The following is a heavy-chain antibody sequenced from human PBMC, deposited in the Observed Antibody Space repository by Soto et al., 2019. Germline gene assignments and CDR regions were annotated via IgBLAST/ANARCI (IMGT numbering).Heavy chain of an antibody. CDR3: ARDRLRGYDSSGFYS. CDR2: ISAYNGNT. CDR1: GYTFTSYG. Sequence: ASVKVSCKASGYTFTSYGISWVRQAPGQGLEWMAWISAYNGNTNYAQKLQGRVTMTTDTSTSTAYMELRSLRSDDTAVYYCARDRLRGYDSSGFYSWGQGPMVTVSS. V-gene: IGHV1-18*01. D-gene: IGHD3-22*01. J-gene: IGHJ4*02.